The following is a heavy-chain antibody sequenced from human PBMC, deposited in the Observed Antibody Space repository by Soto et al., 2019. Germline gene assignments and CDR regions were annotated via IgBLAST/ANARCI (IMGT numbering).Heavy chain of an antibody. CDR2: IWYDGSNK. V-gene: IGHV3-33*08. D-gene: IGHD3-16*02. Sequence: GGSLRLSCAASGFTFSNAWMNWVRQAPGKGLEWVAVIWYDGSNKYYADSVKGRFTISRDNSKNTLYLQMNSLRAEDTAVYYCAREIREGYDYIWGSYRLQGAFDIWGQGTMVTVSS. CDR1: GFTFSNAW. CDR3: AREIREGYDYIWGSYRLQGAFDI. J-gene: IGHJ3*02.